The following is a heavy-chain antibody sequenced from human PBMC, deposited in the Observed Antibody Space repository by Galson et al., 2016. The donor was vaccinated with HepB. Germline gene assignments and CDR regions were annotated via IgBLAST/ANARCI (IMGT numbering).Heavy chain of an antibody. J-gene: IGHJ3*02. D-gene: IGHD5-18*01. CDR2: INQDGNDK. CDR3: ARDAKTIQTAFDI. Sequence: SLRLSCAASGFTFGSYAMTWIRQAPGKGLEWVANINQDGNDKWYVDSVKGRFTISKDNSKNSLYLQMNSLRADDSAVYYCARDAKTIQTAFDIWGQGTRVTVSS. V-gene: IGHV3-7*03. CDR1: GFTFGSYA.